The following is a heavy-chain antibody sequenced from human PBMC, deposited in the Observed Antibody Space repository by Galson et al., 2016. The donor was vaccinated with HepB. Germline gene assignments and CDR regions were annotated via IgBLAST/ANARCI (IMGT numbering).Heavy chain of an antibody. J-gene: IGHJ4*02. D-gene: IGHD1-14*01. Sequence: PALVKPTQTLTLTCTFAGFSLSSTGVGVGWIRQPPEKALEWLALIYWDDDSRYSPYLKSRLTITNHTSKKQVVLTMTNMDPMDTATYYCAHMAPTARPSYFDYWGQGTLVTVSS. V-gene: IGHV2-5*02. CDR1: GFSLSSTGVG. CDR3: AHMAPTARPSYFDY. CDR2: IYWDDDS.